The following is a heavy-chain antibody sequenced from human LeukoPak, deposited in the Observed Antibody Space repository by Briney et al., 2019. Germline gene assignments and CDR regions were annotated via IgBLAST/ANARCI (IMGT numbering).Heavy chain of an antibody. CDR1: GGSISSSSYY. CDR2: VYYSGST. J-gene: IGHJ4*02. D-gene: IGHD6-13*01. V-gene: IGHV4-39*07. Sequence: SEALSLTCTVSGGSISSSSYYWGWIRQPPGKGLEWIGSVYYSGSTYYNPSLKSRVTISIDTSKNQFSLKLSSVTAADTAVYYCARATYSSQENFDYWGQGTLVTVSS. CDR3: ARATYSSQENFDY.